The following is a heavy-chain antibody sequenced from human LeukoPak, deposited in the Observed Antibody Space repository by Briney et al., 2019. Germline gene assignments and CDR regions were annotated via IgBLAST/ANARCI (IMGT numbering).Heavy chain of an antibody. CDR1: GFTLNRHG. Sequence: GGSLRLSCAASGFTLNRHGMHWVRQAPGKGLEWLSVISNDGSNIYYADSVKGRFTISRDNAKNSLYLQMNSLRAEDTAVYYCARDLGWFGNNWFDPWGQGTLVTVSS. J-gene: IGHJ5*02. V-gene: IGHV3-30*03. D-gene: IGHD3-10*01. CDR3: ARDLGWFGNNWFDP. CDR2: ISNDGSNI.